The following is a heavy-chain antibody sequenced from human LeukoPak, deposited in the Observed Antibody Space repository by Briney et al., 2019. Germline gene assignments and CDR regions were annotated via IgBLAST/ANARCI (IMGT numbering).Heavy chain of an antibody. CDR1: GFTFSSYA. V-gene: IGHV3-7*01. Sequence: GRSLRLSCAASGFTFSSYAMHWVRQAPGKGLEWVAHINQGGTEEYYVDSVKGRFSISRDNAKNSLYLRMNSLRAEDTAVFYCARGGITAAGPIDYWGQGALVTVSS. CDR2: INQGGTEE. CDR3: ARGGITAAGPIDY. D-gene: IGHD6-13*01. J-gene: IGHJ4*02.